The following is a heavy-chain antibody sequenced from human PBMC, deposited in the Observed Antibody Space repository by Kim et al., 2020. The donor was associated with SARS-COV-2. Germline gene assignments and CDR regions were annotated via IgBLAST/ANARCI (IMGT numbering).Heavy chain of an antibody. V-gene: IGHV3-74*01. Sequence: GGSLRLSCAASGFTFSRKWMHWVRQAPGKRLVWVARINSDGSIKTYADSVKGRFTISRDNAKNTLYLQMNSLGAEDTAVYYCARESSGSSSQYDSWGQGTSVTVSS. J-gene: IGHJ4*02. CDR2: INSDGSIK. CDR3: ARESSGSSSQYDS. D-gene: IGHD6-25*01. CDR1: GFTFSRKW.